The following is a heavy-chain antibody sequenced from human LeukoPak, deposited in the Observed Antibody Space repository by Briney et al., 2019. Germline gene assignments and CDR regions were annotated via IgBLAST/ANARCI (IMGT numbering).Heavy chain of an antibody. V-gene: IGHV3-30*02. CDR1: GFTFSSYG. CDR3: AKDQLVGPYNWFDP. J-gene: IGHJ5*02. CDR2: IRYDGSNK. D-gene: IGHD6-6*01. Sequence: PGGSLRLSCAASGFTFSSYGMHWVRQAPGKGLEWVAFIRYDGSNKYYADSVKGRFTISRDNSKNTLYLQMNSLRAEDTAVYYCAKDQLVGPYNWFDPWGQGTLVTVSS.